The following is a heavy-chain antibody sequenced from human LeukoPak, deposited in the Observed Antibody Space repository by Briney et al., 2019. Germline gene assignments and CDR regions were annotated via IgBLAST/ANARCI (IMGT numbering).Heavy chain of an antibody. D-gene: IGHD6-19*01. V-gene: IGHV3-23*01. CDR2: ISGSGGST. CDR3: AKCRGWDSSGWPIDY. Sequence: GGSLRLSCAASGFTFSSHGMSWVRQAPGKGPEWFSIISGSGGSTHYADSVKGRFIISRDNSKNTLYLQMNSLGAGGTAVYYCAKCRGWDSSGWPIDYWGQGTLVTVSS. J-gene: IGHJ4*02. CDR1: GFTFSSHG.